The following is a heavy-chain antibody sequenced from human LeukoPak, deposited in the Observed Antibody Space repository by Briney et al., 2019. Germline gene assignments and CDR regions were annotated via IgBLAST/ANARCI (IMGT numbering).Heavy chain of an antibody. CDR1: GFTFSNTR. CDR3: TTSLTYYYDSSGYPFDY. CDR2: IKSKTDGGTT. Sequence: GGSLRLSCAASGFTFSNTRMSWVRQAPGKGLEWVGRIKSKTDGGTTDYAAPVKGRFTISRDDSKNTLYLQMNSLKTEDTAVYYCTTSLTYYYDSSGYPFDYWGQGTLVTVSS. V-gene: IGHV3-15*01. J-gene: IGHJ4*02. D-gene: IGHD3-22*01.